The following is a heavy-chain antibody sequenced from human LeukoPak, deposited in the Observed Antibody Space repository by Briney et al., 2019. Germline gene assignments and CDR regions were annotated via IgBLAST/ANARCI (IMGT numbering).Heavy chain of an antibody. CDR2: IYTSGST. D-gene: IGHD4-23*01. Sequence: SETLSLTCTVSGGSISSYYWSWIRQPAGKGLEWMALIYTSGSTNYNPSLKSRVTMSLDTSKNQFSLKLSSVTAADTAVYYCAGFYGGNSLYYYYYMDVWGKGTTVTISS. CDR1: GGSISSYY. CDR3: AGFYGGNSLYYYYYMDV. V-gene: IGHV4-4*07. J-gene: IGHJ6*03.